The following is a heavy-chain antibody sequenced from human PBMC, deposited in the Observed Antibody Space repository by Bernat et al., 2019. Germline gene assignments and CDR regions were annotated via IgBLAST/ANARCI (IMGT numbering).Heavy chain of an antibody. J-gene: IGHJ6*03. Sequence: EVQLVVSGGGLVQPGRSLRLSCTASGFTFGDYAMSWVRQAPGKGLEWVGFIRSKAYGGTTEYAASVKGRFTISRDDSKSIAYLQMNSLKTEDTAVYYCTRDPMTTATGYYYYYMDVWGKGTTVTVSS. V-gene: IGHV3-49*04. CDR3: TRDPMTTATGYYYYYMDV. CDR1: GFTFGDYA. CDR2: IRSKAYGGTT. D-gene: IGHD4-17*01.